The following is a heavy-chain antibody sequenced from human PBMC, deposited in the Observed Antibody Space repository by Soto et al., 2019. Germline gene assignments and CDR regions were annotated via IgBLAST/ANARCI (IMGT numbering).Heavy chain of an antibody. Sequence: SETLSLTCAVYGGSFSGYYWSWIRQPPGKGLEWIGEINHSGSTNYNPSLKSRVTISVDTSKNQFSLKLSSVTAADTAVYYCARGGGKSAYYYYGMDVWGQGTTVT. CDR3: ARGGGKSAYYYYGMDV. CDR1: GGSFSGYY. V-gene: IGHV4-34*01. J-gene: IGHJ6*02. CDR2: INHSGST.